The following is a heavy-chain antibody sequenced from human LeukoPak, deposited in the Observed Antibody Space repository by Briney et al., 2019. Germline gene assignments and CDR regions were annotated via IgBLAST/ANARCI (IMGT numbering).Heavy chain of an antibody. CDR3: AGDYNSWTGLNY. D-gene: IGHD3-3*01. J-gene: IGHJ4*02. CDR2: IRSQGISDAT. Sequence: GGSLRLSCAASGFTFSGSAMHWVRQASGKGLEWLGLIRSQGISDATVYGASVKGWFTISRDDSKNTAYLQVNSLRTEDTAVYYCAGDYNSWTGLNYWGQGTLVTVSS. CDR1: GFTFSGSA. V-gene: IGHV3-73*01.